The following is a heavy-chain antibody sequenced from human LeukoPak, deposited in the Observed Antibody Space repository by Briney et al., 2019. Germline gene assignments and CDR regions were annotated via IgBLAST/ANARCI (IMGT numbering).Heavy chain of an antibody. CDR3: ARGDVTHNDY. CDR2: IYYSGGT. J-gene: IGHJ4*02. V-gene: IGHV4-59*01. CDR1: GGSIGSYY. Sequence: PSETLSLTCTVSGGSIGSYYWSWLRQPPGKGLEWIGYIYYSGGTNYNPSLKSRVTISVDTSKNQFSLQLISMTAADTAVYYCARGDVTHNDYWGQGTLVTVSS. D-gene: IGHD1-14*01.